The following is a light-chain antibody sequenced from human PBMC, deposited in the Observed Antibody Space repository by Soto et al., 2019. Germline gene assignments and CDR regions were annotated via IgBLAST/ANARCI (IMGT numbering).Light chain of an antibody. CDR3: CSYAGSSTFHV. CDR1: SSDFGSYNL. V-gene: IGLV2-23*02. CDR2: EVS. J-gene: IGLJ1*01. Sequence: QSVLAQPASVSGSPGQSITISCTGTSSDFGSYNLVSWYQQHPGKAPKLMIYEVSKRPSGVSNRFSGSKSGNTASLTISGLQAEDKADYYCCSYAGSSTFHVFGTGTKVTVL.